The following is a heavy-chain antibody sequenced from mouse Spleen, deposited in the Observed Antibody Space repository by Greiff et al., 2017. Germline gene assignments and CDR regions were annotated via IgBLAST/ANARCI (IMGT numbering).Heavy chain of an antibody. V-gene: IGHV5-12-1*01. Sequence: EVMLVESGGGLVKPGGSLKLSCAASGFAFSSYDMSWVRQTPEKRLEWVAYISSGGGSTYYPDTVKGRFTISRDNAKNTLYLQMSSLKSEDTAMYYCARRGAEYFDYWGQGTTLTVSS. J-gene: IGHJ2*01. CDR2: ISSGGGST. CDR1: GFAFSSYD. CDR3: ARRGAEYFDY.